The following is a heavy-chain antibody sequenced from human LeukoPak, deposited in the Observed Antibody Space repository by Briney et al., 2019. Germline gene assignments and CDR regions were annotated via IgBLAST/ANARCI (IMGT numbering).Heavy chain of an antibody. CDR2: IYHSGST. V-gene: IGHV4-30-2*01. J-gene: IGHJ5*02. Sequence: TSETLSLTCTVSGGSISSGGYYWSWIRQPPGKGLEWIVYIYHSGSTYYNPSLKSRVTISVDRSKNQFSLKLSSVTAADTAVYYCARDAEEYCSGGSCYGNWFDPWGQGTLVTVSS. D-gene: IGHD2-15*01. CDR1: GGSISSGGYY. CDR3: ARDAEEYCSGGSCYGNWFDP.